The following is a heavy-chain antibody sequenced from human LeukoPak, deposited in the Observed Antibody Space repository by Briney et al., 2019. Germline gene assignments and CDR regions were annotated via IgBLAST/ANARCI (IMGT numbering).Heavy chain of an antibody. D-gene: IGHD6-13*01. CDR2: IYYSGST. J-gene: IGHJ5*02. Sequence: PSETLSLTCTVSGGSISSYYWSWIRQPPGKGLEWIGYIYYSGSTNYSPSLKSRVTISVDTSKNQFSLKLSSVTAADTAVYYCARDQAAVSNWFDPWGQGTLVTVSS. CDR1: GGSISSYY. V-gene: IGHV4-59*01. CDR3: ARDQAAVSNWFDP.